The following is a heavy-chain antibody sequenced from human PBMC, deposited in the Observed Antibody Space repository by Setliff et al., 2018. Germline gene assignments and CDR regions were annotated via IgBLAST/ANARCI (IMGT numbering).Heavy chain of an antibody. V-gene: IGHV4-39*07. J-gene: IGHJ1*01. Sequence: ETLSLTCTVSGGSISSSSYYWGWIRQPPGKGLEWIGSIYYSGSTYYNPSLKSRVTISVDTSKNQFSMKLTSVTAADTAVYYCARVDFTMIQGVLGLWGQGTLVTVSS. CDR2: IYYSGST. CDR3: ARVDFTMIQGVLGL. CDR1: GGSISSSSYY. D-gene: IGHD3-10*01.